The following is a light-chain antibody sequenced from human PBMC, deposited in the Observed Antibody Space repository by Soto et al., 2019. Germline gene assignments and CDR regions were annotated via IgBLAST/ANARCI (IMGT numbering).Light chain of an antibody. J-gene: IGKJ1*01. CDR2: QAS. CDR3: QQYHSYSRT. CDR1: QSISSW. V-gene: IGKV1-5*03. Sequence: DIQMPQSPANLSASLGDRATISCRASQSISSWLAWYQQKPGKAPKLLIYQASSLQSGVPSRGSGRGSETECTLTISSLLPDDFATYYCQQYHSYSRTVGQGTKVDIK.